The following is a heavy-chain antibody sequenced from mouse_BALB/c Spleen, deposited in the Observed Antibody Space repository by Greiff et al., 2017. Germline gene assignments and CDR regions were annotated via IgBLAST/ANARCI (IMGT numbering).Heavy chain of an antibody. CDR2: ISSGGSYT. Sequence: EVKLVESGGGLVKPGGSLKLSCAASGFTFSSYAMSWVRQSPEKRLEWVAEISSGGSYTYYPDTVTGRFTISRDNAKNTLYLEMSSLRSEDTAMYYCARAARATLYFDYWGQGTTLTVSS. V-gene: IGHV5-9-4*01. CDR3: ARAARATLYFDY. CDR1: GFTFSSYA. D-gene: IGHD3-1*01. J-gene: IGHJ2*01.